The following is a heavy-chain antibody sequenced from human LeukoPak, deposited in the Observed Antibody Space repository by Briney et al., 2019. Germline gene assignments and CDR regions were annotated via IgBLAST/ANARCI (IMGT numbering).Heavy chain of an antibody. J-gene: IGHJ4*02. D-gene: IGHD3-10*01. CDR1: GFTFSSYS. CDR2: ISSSSSYI. V-gene: IGHV3-21*01. CDR3: ARSRALLWFGELGSPGSLDY. Sequence: GGSLRLSCAASGFTFSSYSMNWVRQAPGKGLEWVSSISSSSSYIYYADSVKGRFTISRDNAKNSLYLQMNSLRAEDTAVYYCARSRALLWFGELGSPGSLDYWGQGTLVTVSS.